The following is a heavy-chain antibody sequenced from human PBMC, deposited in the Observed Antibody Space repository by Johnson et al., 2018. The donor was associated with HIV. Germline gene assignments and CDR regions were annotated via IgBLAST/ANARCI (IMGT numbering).Heavy chain of an antibody. CDR3: ARVQSLQGELLDGDAFDI. V-gene: IGHV3-7*01. CDR1: GFTFSSYW. J-gene: IGHJ3*02. CDR2: IKQDGSEK. D-gene: IGHD1-26*01. Sequence: VQLVESGGGLVQPGGSLRLSCAASGFTFSSYWMSWVRQAPGKGLEWVANIKQDGSEKYYVDSVKGRFTISRDNAKNSLYLQMNSLRAEDTAVYYCARVQSLQGELLDGDAFDIWGQGTMVTVSS.